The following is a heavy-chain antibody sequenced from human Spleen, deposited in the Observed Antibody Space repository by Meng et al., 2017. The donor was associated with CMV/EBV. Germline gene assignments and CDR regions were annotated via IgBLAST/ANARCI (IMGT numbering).Heavy chain of an antibody. V-gene: IGHV1-18*01. J-gene: IGHJ4*02. Sequence: ASVKVSCKASGGTFSSYAISWVRQAPGQGLEWMGWISAYNGNTNYAQKLQGRVTMTTDTSTSTAYMELRSLRSDDTAVYYCARVESSGSKGDYWGQGTLVTVSS. CDR2: ISAYNGNT. D-gene: IGHD6-25*01. CDR3: ARVESSGSKGDY. CDR1: GGTFSSYA.